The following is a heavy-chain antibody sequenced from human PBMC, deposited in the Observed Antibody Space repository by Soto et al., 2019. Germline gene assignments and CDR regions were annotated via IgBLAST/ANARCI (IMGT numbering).Heavy chain of an antibody. CDR2: IFPGDSDT. J-gene: IGHJ3*01. V-gene: IGHV5-51*01. CDR1: GYGFTTYW. Sequence: PGASLKISCKGSGYGFTTYWLAWVRQMPGKGLEYMGIIFPGDSDTRYSPSFQGQVTISADKSINTAYLQWTSLKASDTAIYYCARASVSTPRLEDPFDVWGQGTMVTVSS. D-gene: IGHD5-12*01. CDR3: ARASVSTPRLEDPFDV.